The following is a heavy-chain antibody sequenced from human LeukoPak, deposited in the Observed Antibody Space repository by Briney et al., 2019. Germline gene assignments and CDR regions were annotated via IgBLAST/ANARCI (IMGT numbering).Heavy chain of an antibody. V-gene: IGHV4-4*07. D-gene: IGHD4-17*01. J-gene: IGHJ4*02. Sequence: SETLSLTCTVSGGSISSYYWSWIRQPAGKGLEWIGRIYTTGSTNYNPSLKSRVTISVDTSKNQFSLKLSSVTAADTAVYYCARSYGDYFPFDYWGQGTLVTVSS. CDR3: ARSYGDYFPFDY. CDR1: GGSISSYY. CDR2: IYTTGST.